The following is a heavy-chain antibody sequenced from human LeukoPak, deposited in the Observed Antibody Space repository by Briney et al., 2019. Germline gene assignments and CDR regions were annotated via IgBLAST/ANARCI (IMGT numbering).Heavy chain of an antibody. CDR1: GGSISSGDYY. V-gene: IGHV4-30-4*01. D-gene: IGHD4-17*01. J-gene: IGHJ4*02. CDR2: IYYSGST. Sequence: SETLSLTCTVSGGSISSGDYYWSWIRQPPGKGLEWIGYIYYSGSTYYNPSLKSRVTISVDTSKNQFSLKLSSVTAADTALYYCARAYGDYGFGYWGQGTLVTVSS. CDR3: ARAYGDYGFGY.